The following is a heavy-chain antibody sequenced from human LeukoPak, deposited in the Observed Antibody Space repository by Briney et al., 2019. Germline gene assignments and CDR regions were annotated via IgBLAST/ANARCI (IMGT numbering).Heavy chain of an antibody. CDR3: ARVQDYKDDAFDI. CDR1: GYTLTGYY. CDR2: INPNSGDT. V-gene: IGHV1-2*02. D-gene: IGHD3-16*01. Sequence: ASVKVSCKASGYTLTGYYMHWVRQAPGQGLEWMGWINPNSGDTNYAQKFQGRVTMTRDTSISTAYMELRSLRSDDTAVYYCARVQDYKDDAFDIWGQGTMVTVSS. J-gene: IGHJ3*02.